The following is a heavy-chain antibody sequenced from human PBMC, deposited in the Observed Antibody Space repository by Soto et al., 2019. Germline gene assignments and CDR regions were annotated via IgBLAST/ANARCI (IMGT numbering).Heavy chain of an antibody. J-gene: IGHJ4*02. D-gene: IGHD3-3*01. V-gene: IGHV3-9*01. CDR2: ISWNSGNF. CDR1: GFTFDDYA. CDR3: AKDIGGYDFWSGYWRYFDY. Sequence: GGSLRLSCVASGFTFDDYAMQWVRQAPGKGLEWVSGISWNSGNFYYADSVKGRFTISRDNAKNSLYLQMNSLRAEDTALYYCAKDIGGYDFWSGYWRYFDYWGQGTLVTVSS.